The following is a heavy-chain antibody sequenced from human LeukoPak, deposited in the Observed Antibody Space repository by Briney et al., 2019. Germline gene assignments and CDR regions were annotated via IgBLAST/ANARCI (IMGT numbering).Heavy chain of an antibody. V-gene: IGHV1-2*02. Sequence: ASVKVSCKASGYTFTGYYMHWVRQAPGQGLEWMGWINPNSGGTNYAQKFQGRVTMTRDTSISTAYMELSRLRSDDTAVYNCARHSGYDSGWFDPWGQGTLVTVSS. D-gene: IGHD5-12*01. CDR1: GYTFTGYY. J-gene: IGHJ5*02. CDR3: ARHSGYDSGWFDP. CDR2: INPNSGGT.